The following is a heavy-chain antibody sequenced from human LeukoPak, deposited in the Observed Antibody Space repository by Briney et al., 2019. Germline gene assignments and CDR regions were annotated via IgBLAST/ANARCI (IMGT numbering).Heavy chain of an antibody. J-gene: IGHJ4*02. V-gene: IGHV3-23*01. Sequence: GGSLRLSCVVSGFTLSSYAMSWVRQAPGKGLEWVSAISGSGGSTYYADSVKGRFTISRDNSKNTLYLQMNSLRAEDTAVYYCAKACYDFWSGYYTFDYWGQGTLVTVSS. CDR2: ISGSGGST. CDR1: GFTLSSYA. CDR3: AKACYDFWSGYYTFDY. D-gene: IGHD3-3*01.